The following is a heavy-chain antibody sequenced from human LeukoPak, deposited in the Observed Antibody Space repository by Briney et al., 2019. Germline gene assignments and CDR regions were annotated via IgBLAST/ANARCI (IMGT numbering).Heavy chain of an antibody. Sequence: PGGSLRLSCTASGFTFNNAWMTWVREAPGEGVEWGGRIKSKTGGETTDYAAPVKGRFTISSEDSKNTLYLQMNSLETEGNSLYYCPTAPCSTGSCYPDDAFDIWGQGTLVTVSS. D-gene: IGHD2-15*01. J-gene: IGHJ3*02. V-gene: IGHV3-15*01. CDR3: PTAPCSTGSCYPDDAFDI. CDR1: GFTFNNAW. CDR2: IKSKTGGETT.